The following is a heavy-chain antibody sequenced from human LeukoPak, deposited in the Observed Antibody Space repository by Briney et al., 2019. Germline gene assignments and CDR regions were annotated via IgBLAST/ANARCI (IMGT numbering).Heavy chain of an antibody. D-gene: IGHD3-10*01. CDR2: IKQDGSEK. J-gene: IGHJ4*02. Sequence: ETLSLTCTVSGGSISSYYWSWIRQPPGKGLEWVANIKQDGSEKYYVDSVKGRFTISRDNAKNSLYLQMNSLRAEDTAVYYCAASRGTFDYWGQGTLVTVSS. CDR3: AASRGTFDY. CDR1: GGSISSYY. V-gene: IGHV3-7*01.